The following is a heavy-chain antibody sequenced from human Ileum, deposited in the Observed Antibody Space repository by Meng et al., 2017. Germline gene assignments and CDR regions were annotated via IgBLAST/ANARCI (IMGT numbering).Heavy chain of an antibody. Sequence: QVQLVESGGGVVQPGRPLSLSCVASGISFSTSGMHWVRQAPGKGLEWVAMIASHGNNQYYADSVKGRFTISRDNAKNTLSLQMNSLRAEDTAVYYCARGGSSAWYWGQGALVTVSS. CDR1: GISFSTSG. CDR3: ARGGSSAWY. CDR2: IASHGNNQ. J-gene: IGHJ4*02. V-gene: IGHV3-33*01. D-gene: IGHD6-19*01.